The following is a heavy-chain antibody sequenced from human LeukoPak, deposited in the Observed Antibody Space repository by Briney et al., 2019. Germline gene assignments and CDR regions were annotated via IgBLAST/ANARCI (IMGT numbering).Heavy chain of an antibody. D-gene: IGHD6-19*01. Sequence: SETLSLTCTVSGVSLSSYSWSWIRQPPGKGLEWIGYIYYSGSTNYNPSLRSRVTISVDTSKNQFSLKLSSVTAADTAVYYCARGSGWYLPWGQGTLVTVSA. V-gene: IGHV4-59*01. CDR2: IYYSGST. CDR1: GVSLSSYS. CDR3: ARGSGWYLP. J-gene: IGHJ5*02.